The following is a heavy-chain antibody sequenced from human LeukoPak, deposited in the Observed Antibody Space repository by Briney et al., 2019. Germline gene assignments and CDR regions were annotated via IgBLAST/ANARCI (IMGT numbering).Heavy chain of an antibody. Sequence: PGGSLRLSCAASGFTFSSYGMHWVRQAPGKGLEGVAVISYDGSNKYYADSVKGRFTISRDNSKNTLYLQMNSLRAEDTAVYYCAKGAHDYGVVTYFDSWGQGTLVTVSS. CDR2: ISYDGSNK. D-gene: IGHD4-17*01. CDR3: AKGAHDYGVVTYFDS. V-gene: IGHV3-30*18. CDR1: GFTFSSYG. J-gene: IGHJ4*02.